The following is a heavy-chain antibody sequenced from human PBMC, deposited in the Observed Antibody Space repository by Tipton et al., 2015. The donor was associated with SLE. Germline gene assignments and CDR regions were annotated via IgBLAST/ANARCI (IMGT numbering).Heavy chain of an antibody. CDR1: GGSFSGYY. CDR2: INHSGST. J-gene: IGHJ3*02. V-gene: IGHV4-34*01. Sequence: LRLSCTVSGGSFSGYYWSWIRQPPGKGLEWIGEINHSGSTNYNPSLKSRVTISVDTSKNQFSLKLSSVTAADTAVYYCASPHIWGQGTMVTVSS. CDR3: ASPHI.